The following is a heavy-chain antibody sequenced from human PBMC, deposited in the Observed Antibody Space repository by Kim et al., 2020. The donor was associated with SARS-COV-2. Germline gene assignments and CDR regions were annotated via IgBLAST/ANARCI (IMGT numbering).Heavy chain of an antibody. CDR1: GFTFSSYA. J-gene: IGHJ6*02. CDR2: ISYDGSNK. CDR3: AGPGGRGVYYYYYGMDV. V-gene: IGHV3-30*04. Sequence: GGSLRLSCAASGFTFSSYAMHWVRQAPGKGLEWVAVISYDGSNKYYADSVKGRFTISRDNSKNTLYLQMNSLRAEDTAVYYCAGPGGRGVYYYYYGMDVWGQGTTVTVSS. D-gene: IGHD3-10*01.